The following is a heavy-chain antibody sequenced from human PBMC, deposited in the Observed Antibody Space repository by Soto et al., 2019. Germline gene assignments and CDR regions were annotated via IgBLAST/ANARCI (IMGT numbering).Heavy chain of an antibody. CDR1: GYTFRNYG. V-gene: IGHV1-18*01. J-gene: IGHJ4*02. CDR2: ISPFNGNI. Sequence: QVQLVQSGAEVKKPGASVKVSCKASGYTFRNYGISWVRQAPGQGLEWMGWISPFNGNIKFGQKFQGRVTMTTDTSTSIAYMEPTSLTSDDTAVYYCAKEEDSQALDFWGQGTLVTVSA. CDR3: AKEEDSQALDF.